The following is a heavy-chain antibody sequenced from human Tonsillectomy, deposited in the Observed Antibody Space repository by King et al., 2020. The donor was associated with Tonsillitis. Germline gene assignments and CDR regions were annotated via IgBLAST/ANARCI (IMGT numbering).Heavy chain of an antibody. J-gene: IGHJ3*02. V-gene: IGHV2-70*01. Sequence: VTLKESGPALVKPTQTLTLTCTFSGFSLSTSGMCVSWIRQPPGKALEWLALIDWDDDKYYSTPLKTRLTISKDTSKNQVVLTMTNMDPLDTATYYCARISFGSDLLDAFDIWGQGTMVTVSS. CDR1: GFSLSTSGMC. CDR3: ARISFGSDLLDAFDI. CDR2: IDWDDDK. D-gene: IGHD2-21*01.